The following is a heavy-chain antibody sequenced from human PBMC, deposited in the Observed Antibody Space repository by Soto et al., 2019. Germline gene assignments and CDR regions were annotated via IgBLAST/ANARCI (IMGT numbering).Heavy chain of an antibody. J-gene: IGHJ5*02. CDR2: IYSSGST. CDR3: ARDPGHRGWFDP. Sequence: SETRSLTRTVAGGSIISYYWSWIRQPPGKGLEWIGYIYSSGSTNYNPSLKSRVTISVDTSKNQFSLKLSSVTAADTAVYYCARDPGHRGWFDPWGQGSLVTV. CDR1: GGSIISYY. V-gene: IGHV4-59*01. D-gene: IGHD3-16*02.